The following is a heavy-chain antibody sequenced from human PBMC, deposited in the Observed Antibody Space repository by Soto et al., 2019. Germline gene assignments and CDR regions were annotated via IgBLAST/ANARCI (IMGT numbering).Heavy chain of an antibody. CDR3: AASLPSPYYYGMDV. Sequence: QVQLQESGPGLVKPSQTLSLTCTVSGGSISSGGYYWSWIRQHPGKGLEWIGYIYYSGSTYYNPSLNSRVTISVDTSKNQLSLKLSSVTAADTAVYYCAASLPSPYYYGMDVWGQGTTVTVSS. CDR2: IYYSGST. V-gene: IGHV4-31*03. J-gene: IGHJ6*02. CDR1: GGSISSGGYY.